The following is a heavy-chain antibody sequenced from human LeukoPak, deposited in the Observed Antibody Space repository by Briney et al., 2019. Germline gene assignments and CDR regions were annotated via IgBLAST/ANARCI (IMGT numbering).Heavy chain of an antibody. D-gene: IGHD3-10*01. J-gene: IGHJ4*02. Sequence: ASVKVSCKASGGTFSSYAISWVRQAPGQGLEWMGRIIPILGIANYAQKFQGRVTITADKSTSTAYMELSSLRSEDTAVYYCARGPILYGSGSSHFDYWGQGTLVTVSS. V-gene: IGHV1-69*04. CDR2: IIPILGIA. CDR3: ARGPILYGSGSSHFDY. CDR1: GGTFSSYA.